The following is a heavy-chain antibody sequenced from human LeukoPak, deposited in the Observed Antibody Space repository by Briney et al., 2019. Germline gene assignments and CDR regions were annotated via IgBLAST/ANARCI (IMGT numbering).Heavy chain of an antibody. CDR3: ARHRTGTYYNELDY. CDR1: GGSFIRYY. V-gene: IGHV4-34*01. D-gene: IGHD3-10*01. CDR2: INHSGCT. J-gene: IGHJ4*02. Sequence: PSDTLSLICVVHGGSFIRYYWSWIRQPPGKGLVCIGEINHSGCTNYNPSLKSRVTMSADTSNNHLSLTVTALTAADTAVYYCARHRTGTYYNELDYWGQGTLVTVSS.